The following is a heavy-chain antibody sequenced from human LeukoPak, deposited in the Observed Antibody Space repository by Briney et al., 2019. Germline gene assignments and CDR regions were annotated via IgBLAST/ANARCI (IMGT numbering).Heavy chain of an antibody. CDR1: GXSISSYY. CDR3: ARRPGGYSYGFPMYYFDY. Sequence: SETLSLTCTVSGXSISSYYWSWIRQPPGKGLEWIGYIYYSGSTNYNPSLKSRVTISVDTSKNQSSLKLSSVTAADTAVYYCARRPGGYSYGFPMYYFDYWGQGTLVTVSS. V-gene: IGHV4-59*08. J-gene: IGHJ4*02. D-gene: IGHD5-18*01. CDR2: IYYSGST.